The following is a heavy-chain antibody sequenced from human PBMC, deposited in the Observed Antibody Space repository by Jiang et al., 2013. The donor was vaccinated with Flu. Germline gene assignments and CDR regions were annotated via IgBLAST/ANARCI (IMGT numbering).Heavy chain of an antibody. D-gene: IGHD6-19*01. CDR3: ARDLRGSRGWSKFDY. V-gene: IGHV6-1*01. Sequence: YAVSVKSRITINPDTSKNQFSLQLNSVTPEDTAVYYCARDLRGSRGWSKFDYWGQGTLVTVSS. J-gene: IGHJ4*02.